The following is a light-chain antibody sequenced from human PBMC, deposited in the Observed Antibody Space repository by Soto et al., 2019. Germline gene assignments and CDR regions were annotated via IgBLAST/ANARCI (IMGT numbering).Light chain of an antibody. Sequence: EIVMTQSPATLSVSPGERATLSCRASQTIGKKVAWYQQKSGQAPRLLIYGASTRGTGVPARFSGSGSGTEFALTISGLQSEDLAVYYCQQYDNWPPWTFGQGTKVEIK. CDR3: QQYDNWPPWT. V-gene: IGKV3-15*01. J-gene: IGKJ1*01. CDR2: GAS. CDR1: QTIGKK.